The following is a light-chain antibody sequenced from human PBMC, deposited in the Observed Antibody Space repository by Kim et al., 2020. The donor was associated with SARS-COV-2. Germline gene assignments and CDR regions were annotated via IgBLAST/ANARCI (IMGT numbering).Light chain of an antibody. Sequence: PGETATLSCRASQSVSISYIAWYQKKVGQPPRLLTYGASNRATDIPDRFSGSGSGADFTLTINGLEPEAFAVYYCQQFGTSPSTFGQGTKLE. J-gene: IGKJ2*01. CDR1: QSVSISY. CDR3: QQFGTSPST. CDR2: GAS. V-gene: IGKV3-20*01.